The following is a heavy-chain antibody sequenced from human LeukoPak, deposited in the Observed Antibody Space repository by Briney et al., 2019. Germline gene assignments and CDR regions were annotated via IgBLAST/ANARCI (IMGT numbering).Heavy chain of an antibody. CDR2: ISAYNGNT. CDR1: GYPFAGYY. J-gene: IGHJ5*02. CDR3: ARDYYGSGFPFDP. V-gene: IGHV1-18*01. Sequence: ASVKVSCKTSGYPFAGYYIHWVRQAPGQGLEWMGWISAYNGNTNYAQKLQGRVTMTTDTSTSTAYMELRSLRSDDTAVYYCARDYYGSGFPFDPWGQGTLVTVSS. D-gene: IGHD3-10*01.